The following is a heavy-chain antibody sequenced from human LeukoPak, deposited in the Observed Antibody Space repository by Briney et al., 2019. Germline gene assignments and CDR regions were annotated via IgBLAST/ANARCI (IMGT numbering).Heavy chain of an antibody. CDR3: ASGRDFDWLLLPY. CDR2: ISSSSSYI. Sequence: PGGSLRLSCAASGFTFSSYSMNWVRQAPGKGLEWVSSISSSSSYIYYAGSVKGRFTISRDNAKNSLYLQMNSLRAEDTAVYYCASGRDFDWLLLPYWGQGTLVTVSS. J-gene: IGHJ4*02. CDR1: GFTFSSYS. V-gene: IGHV3-21*01. D-gene: IGHD3-9*01.